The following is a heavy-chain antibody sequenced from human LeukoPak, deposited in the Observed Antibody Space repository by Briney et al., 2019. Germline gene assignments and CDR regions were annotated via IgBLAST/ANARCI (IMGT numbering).Heavy chain of an antibody. CDR1: GFTFSSYA. CDR2: LSGSGSSI. J-gene: IGHJ4*02. D-gene: IGHD3-9*01. Sequence: GGSLRLSCAASGFTFSSYAMSWVRQAAGKGLEWVSGLSGSGSSIYYADSVKGRFTISRDNSKNTLYLQMNHLRAEDTAVYYCARQYYDIMTGSPASFDYWGQGTLVTVSS. CDR3: ARQYYDIMTGSPASFDY. V-gene: IGHV3-23*01.